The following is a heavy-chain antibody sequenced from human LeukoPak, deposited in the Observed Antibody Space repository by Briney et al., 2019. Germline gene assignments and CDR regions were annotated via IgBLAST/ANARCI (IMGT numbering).Heavy chain of an antibody. J-gene: IGHJ4*02. D-gene: IGHD1-26*01. CDR1: GFTFSRYG. V-gene: IGHV3-33*06. CDR2: IWYDGSNK. Sequence: PGRSLTLSCAASGFTFSRYGMHWVRQAPGKGLEWVAVIWYDGSNKYYVDSVKGRFTIFRDDSKNTLYLQMNSLRAEDTAVYYCAKDLSGGSYYYFDYWGLGTLVTVSS. CDR3: AKDLSGGSYYYFDY.